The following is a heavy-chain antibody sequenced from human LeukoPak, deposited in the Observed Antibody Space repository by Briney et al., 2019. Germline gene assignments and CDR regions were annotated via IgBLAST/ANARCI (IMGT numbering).Heavy chain of an antibody. CDR1: GFTFSSYW. Sequence: GGSLRLSCAASGFTFSSYWMHWVRQTPGKGLVWVSRIKSDGSTIYAASLEGRLTISRDNSKNTLYFQMKSMRAEDTAVYYCARGLNSNYFWNAFDIWGQGTMVTVSS. J-gene: IGHJ3*02. V-gene: IGHV3-74*01. CDR3: ARGLNSNYFWNAFDI. D-gene: IGHD4-11*01. CDR2: IKSDGST.